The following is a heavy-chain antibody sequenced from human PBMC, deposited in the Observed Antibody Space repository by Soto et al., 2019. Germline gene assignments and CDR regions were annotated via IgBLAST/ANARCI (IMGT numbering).Heavy chain of an antibody. V-gene: IGHV3-30*18. Sequence: QVQLVESGGGVVQPGRFLRLSCAASGFTFSSYGMHWVRQAPGKGLEWVAVISYDGSNKYYADSVKGRFTISRDNSKNTLYLQMNSLRAEDTAVYYCAKDSVAENPHYYYGMDVWGQGTTVTVSS. J-gene: IGHJ6*02. CDR2: ISYDGSNK. CDR3: AKDSVAENPHYYYGMDV. D-gene: IGHD6-19*01. CDR1: GFTFSSYG.